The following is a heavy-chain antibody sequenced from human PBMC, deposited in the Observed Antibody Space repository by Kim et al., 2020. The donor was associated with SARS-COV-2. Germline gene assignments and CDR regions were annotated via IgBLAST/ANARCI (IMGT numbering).Heavy chain of an antibody. D-gene: IGHD3-16*01. CDR2: TR. Sequence: TRQDAGSGKGRCTISRDNAKNAVFLQMNRLRAGDTAVYYCARGGEGVDPWGQGTLVTVSS. J-gene: IGHJ5*02. V-gene: IGHV3-48*04. CDR3: ARGGEGVDP.